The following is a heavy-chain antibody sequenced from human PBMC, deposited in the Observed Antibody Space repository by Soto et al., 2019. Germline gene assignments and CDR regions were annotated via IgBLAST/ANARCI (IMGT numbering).Heavy chain of an antibody. V-gene: IGHV4-34*01. D-gene: IGHD4-17*01. CDR3: ARESHEIMTRPPRVWDFDL. CDR2: LNDRGCI. Sequence: QVQLQQWGAGPVRPLETLSLTCGVSGGSFSGYYWAWIRQPPGMGLVRNGELNDRGCINSNPSLKGRDRSSVDTQKNHYYLCLSSVTAADTAVYYCARESHEIMTRPPRVWDFDLRGRGPLVTVSS. J-gene: IGHJ2*01. CDR1: GGSFSGYY.